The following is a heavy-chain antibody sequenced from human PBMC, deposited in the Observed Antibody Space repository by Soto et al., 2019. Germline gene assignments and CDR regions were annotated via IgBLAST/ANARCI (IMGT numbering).Heavy chain of an antibody. CDR2: IYYSGST. D-gene: IGHD3-22*01. J-gene: IGHJ4*02. V-gene: IGHV4-30-4*01. CDR1: GGSISSGDYY. CDR3: ARDQISYDSSGYYQAYFDY. Sequence: SETLSLTCTVSGGSISSGDYYWSWIRQPPGKGLEWIGYIYYSGSTYYNPSLKSRVTISVDTSKNQFSLKLSSVTAADTAVYYCARDQISYDSSGYYQAYFDYWGQGTLVTVSS.